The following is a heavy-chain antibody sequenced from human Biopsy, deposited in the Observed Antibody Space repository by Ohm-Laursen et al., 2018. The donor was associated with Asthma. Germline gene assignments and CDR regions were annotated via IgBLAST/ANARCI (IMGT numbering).Heavy chain of an antibody. CDR3: GIVVAANPFQGDC. CDR2: ISYDGSIT. D-gene: IGHD2-15*01. J-gene: IGHJ4*02. V-gene: IGHV3-30*03. Sequence: RSLRLSCAASGFTFSESWMTWVRQAPGKGLEWVAVISYDGSITHYADSVKGRFTISRDNSKNTVYLDISSLRIEDTAVFYCGIVVAANPFQGDCWGQGTLVTVSS. CDR1: GFTFSESW.